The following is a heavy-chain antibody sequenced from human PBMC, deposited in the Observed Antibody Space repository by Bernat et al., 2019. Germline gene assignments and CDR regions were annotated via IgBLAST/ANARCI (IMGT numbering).Heavy chain of an antibody. V-gene: IGHV3-23*04. J-gene: IGHJ4*02. CDR1: GFTFSTYA. CDR3: VKEMISWGTFDY. Sequence: EVQLVESGGGLVQPGGSLRLSCEASGFTFSTYAMSWVRQAPGKGLEWVSAISGSGGSTYYAASVKGRFTISRDNSKNTLHLQMNSLRAEDTAVYYCVKEMISWGTFDYWGQGTLVTVSS. CDR2: ISGSGGST. D-gene: IGHD3-16*01.